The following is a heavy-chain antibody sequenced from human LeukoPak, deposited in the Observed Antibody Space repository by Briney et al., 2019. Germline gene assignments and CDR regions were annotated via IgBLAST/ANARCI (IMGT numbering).Heavy chain of an antibody. D-gene: IGHD6-19*01. CDR2: MNPNSGNT. Sequence: ASVKVSCKASGYTFTSYDINWVRQATGQGLEWMGWMNPNSGNTGYAQKFQGRVTMTRNTSITTAYMELSSLTSEDTAVYYCARGPQTSGRPQQYYWGQGTLVTVSS. V-gene: IGHV1-8*01. J-gene: IGHJ4*02. CDR3: ARGPQTSGRPQQYY. CDR1: GYTFTSYD.